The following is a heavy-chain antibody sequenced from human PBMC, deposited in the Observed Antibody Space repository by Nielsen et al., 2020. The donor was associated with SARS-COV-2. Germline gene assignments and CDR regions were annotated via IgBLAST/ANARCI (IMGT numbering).Heavy chain of an antibody. CDR1: GYSFTSYW. Sequence: GESLKISCKGSGYSFTSYWIGWVRQMPGKGLEWMGIIYPGDSDTRYSPSFQGQVTISADKSISTAYLQWSSLKASDTAMYYCARTYYYDSSGLWYFDYWGQGTLVTVSS. V-gene: IGHV5-51*01. J-gene: IGHJ4*02. CDR3: ARTYYYDSSGLWYFDY. CDR2: IYPGDSDT. D-gene: IGHD3-22*01.